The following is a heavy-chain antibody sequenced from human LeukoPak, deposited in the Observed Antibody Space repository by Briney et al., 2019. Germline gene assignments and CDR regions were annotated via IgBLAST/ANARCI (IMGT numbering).Heavy chain of an antibody. CDR1: GFTFSTYG. CDR2: VSPSGDIT. J-gene: IGHJ1*01. Sequence: GGSLRLSCAASGFTFSTYGMNWVRQAPGKGLEWVSGVSPSGDITYYADSVKGRFTISRDNSKNTVYLQMNNVRAEDTAVYYCAKEIYGDSTGGRFQHWGQGTLVTVSS. D-gene: IGHD4-17*01. CDR3: AKEIYGDSTGGRFQH. V-gene: IGHV3-23*01.